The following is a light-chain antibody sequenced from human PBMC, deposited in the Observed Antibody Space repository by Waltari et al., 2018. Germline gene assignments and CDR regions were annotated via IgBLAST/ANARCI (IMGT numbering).Light chain of an antibody. V-gene: IGLV1-44*01. Sequence: QSVLTQPPSASGTPGQRVTISCSGSHHNLPGNLVHSSQQLPGKAPNLLIDRRDLRPSGVPDRFSGSKSGTSASLAISGLQSEDEADYFCASWDDSLNGHWVFGGGTKVTVL. J-gene: IGLJ3*02. CDR2: RRD. CDR1: HHNLPGNL. CDR3: ASWDDSLNGHWV.